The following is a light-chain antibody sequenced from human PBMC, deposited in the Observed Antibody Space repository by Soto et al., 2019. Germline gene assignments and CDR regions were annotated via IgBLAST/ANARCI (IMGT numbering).Light chain of an antibody. CDR2: KAS. V-gene: IGKV1-5*03. CDR3: QHYNSYSEA. CDR1: QTISSC. Sequence: DIQMTQSPSTLSGSVGDRVTITCRASQTISSCLAWYQQKPGKAPKLLVYKASTLKSGVPSRFSGSGSGTDVTLTISSLQPDDFATYYCQHYNSYSEAFGQGTKVELK. J-gene: IGKJ1*01.